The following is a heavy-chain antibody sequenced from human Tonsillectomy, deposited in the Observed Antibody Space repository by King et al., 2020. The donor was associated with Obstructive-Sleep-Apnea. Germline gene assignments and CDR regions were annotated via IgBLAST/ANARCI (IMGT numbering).Heavy chain of an antibody. J-gene: IGHJ5*02. CDR2: IYYSGST. D-gene: IGHD3-16*02. V-gene: IGHV4-31*03. CDR1: GGSISSGGYY. CDR3: ARGPIYDYVWGSYRSRWFDP. Sequence: VQLQESGPGLVKPSQTLSLTCTVSGGSISSGGYYWSWIRQHPGKGLEWIGYIYYSGSTYYNPSLKSRVTISVDTSKNQFSLKLSSVTAADTAVYYCARGPIYDYVWGSYRSRWFDPWGQGTLATVSS.